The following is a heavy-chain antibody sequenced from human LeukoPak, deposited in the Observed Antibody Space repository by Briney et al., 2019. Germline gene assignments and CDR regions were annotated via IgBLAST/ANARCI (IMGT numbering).Heavy chain of an antibody. Sequence: GASVKVSCKASGYTFTSYCMHWVRQAPGQGLEWMGGIIPIFGTANYAQKFQGRVTITTDESTSTAYMELSSLRSEDTAVYYCARARGGAFDIWGQGTMVTVSS. CDR1: GYTFTSYC. D-gene: IGHD3-10*01. CDR2: IIPIFGTA. CDR3: ARARGGAFDI. V-gene: IGHV1-69*05. J-gene: IGHJ3*02.